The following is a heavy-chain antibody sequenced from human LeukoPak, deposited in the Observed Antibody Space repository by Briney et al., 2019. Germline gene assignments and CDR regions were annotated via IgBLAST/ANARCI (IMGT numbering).Heavy chain of an antibody. CDR1: GGSISSYY. V-gene: IGHV4-59*01. CDR2: VYYSGST. D-gene: IGHD5-18*01. J-gene: IGHJ4*02. Sequence: SETLSLTCTVSGGSISSYYWSWIRQPPGKGLEWIGYVYYSGSTDYNPALKSRVTISIDTSKNQFSLKLSSVTAADTAVYYCARGYSYGSVYLDDWGQGTLVTVSS. CDR3: ARGYSYGSVYLDD.